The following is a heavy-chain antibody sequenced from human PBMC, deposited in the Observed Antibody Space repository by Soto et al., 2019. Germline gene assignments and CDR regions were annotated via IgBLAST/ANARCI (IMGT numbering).Heavy chain of an antibody. J-gene: IGHJ4*02. D-gene: IGHD1-26*01. CDR2: ASGYNRNT. Sequence: QVQLVQSGVEVKMPGASVKLACKASGYTFTNYGLTWVRQVPGQGLEWIGWASGYNRNTNYAQKFEDRVIMTTDTYTSTAFMELRSLRPADTGIYFCARERKWEPLIYWGQGTVLTVSP. V-gene: IGHV1-18*01. CDR1: GYTFTNYG. CDR3: ARERKWEPLIY.